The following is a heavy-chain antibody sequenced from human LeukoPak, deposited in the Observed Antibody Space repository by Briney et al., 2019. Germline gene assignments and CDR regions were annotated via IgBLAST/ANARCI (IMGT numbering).Heavy chain of an antibody. CDR3: ARDDDRAREIDY. V-gene: IGHV1-69*04. Sequence: SVKVSCKASRDTFSKYAISWVRQAPGQGLEWMGRIIPILNITHYAQKFQGRVTIAADKSTSTAYTELSSLRSEDTAMYYCARDDDRAREIDYWGQGPLVT. CDR1: RDTFSKYA. D-gene: IGHD3-22*01. J-gene: IGHJ4*02. CDR2: IIPILNIT.